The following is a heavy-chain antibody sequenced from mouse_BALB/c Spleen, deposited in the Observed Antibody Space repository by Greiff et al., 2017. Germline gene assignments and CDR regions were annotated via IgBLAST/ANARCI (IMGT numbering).Heavy chain of an antibody. CDR3: ARGLLRAMDY. CDR2: INPGSGGT. CDR1: GYAFTNYL. D-gene: IGHD2-3*01. V-gene: IGHV1-54*01. J-gene: IGHJ4*01. Sequence: VQLQQSGAELVRPGTSVKVSCKASGYAFTNYLIEWVKQRPGQGLEWIGVINPGSGGTNYNEKFKGKATLTADKSSSTAYMQLSSLTSDDSAVYFCARGLLRAMDYWGQGTSVTVSS.